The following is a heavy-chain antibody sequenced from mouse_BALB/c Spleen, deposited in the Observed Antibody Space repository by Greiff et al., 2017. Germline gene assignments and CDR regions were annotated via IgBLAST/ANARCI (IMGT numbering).Heavy chain of an antibody. J-gene: IGHJ4*01. CDR2: ISYDGSN. V-gene: IGHV3-6*02. D-gene: IGHD1-1*01. CDR3: ARGGDYGSSYPVDY. Sequence: EVKLQESGPGLVKPSQSLSLTCSVTGYSITSGYYWNWIRQFPGNKLEWMGYISYDGSNNYNPSLKNRISITRDTSKNQFFLKLNSVTTEDTATYYGARGGDYGSSYPVDYWGQGTSVTVSS. CDR1: GYSITSGYY.